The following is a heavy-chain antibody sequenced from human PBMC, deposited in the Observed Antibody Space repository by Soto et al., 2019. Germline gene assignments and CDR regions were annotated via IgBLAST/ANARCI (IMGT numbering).Heavy chain of an antibody. J-gene: IGHJ4*02. Sequence: ASVKVSCKASGGTFSSYAISWVRQAPGQGLEWMGGIIPIFGTANYAQKFQGRVTITADESTSTAYMELSSLRSEDTAVYYCARDRHEGPNLGAVDYWGQRTLVTVSS. CDR3: ARDRHEGPNLGAVDY. CDR2: IIPIFGTA. CDR1: GGTFSSYA. V-gene: IGHV1-69*13.